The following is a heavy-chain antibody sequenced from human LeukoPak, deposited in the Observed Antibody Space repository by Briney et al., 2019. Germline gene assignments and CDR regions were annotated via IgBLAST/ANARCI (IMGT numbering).Heavy chain of an antibody. CDR2: ISGSGGST. Sequence: GGSLRLSCAASGFTFSSYAMSWVRQALGKGLEWVSGISGSGGSTYNADSVKGRFTISRDNSKNTLYLQMNSLRGEDTAIYYCATKGSSSWHFDNWGQGTLVTVSS. CDR1: GFTFSSYA. CDR3: ATKGSSSWHFDN. V-gene: IGHV3-23*01. D-gene: IGHD6-13*01. J-gene: IGHJ4*02.